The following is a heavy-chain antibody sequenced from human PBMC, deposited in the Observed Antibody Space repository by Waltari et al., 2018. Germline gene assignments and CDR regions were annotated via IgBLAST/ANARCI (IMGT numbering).Heavy chain of an antibody. Sequence: QVQLQESGPGLVKPSQTLSLTCTVSGGSISSGSYYWSWIRQPAGKGLEWIGYIYTSGSTNYTPSLKSRVTISVDTSKNQFSLKLSSVTAADTAVYYCVRATGTMRGFDWFDPWGQGTLVTVSS. CDR3: VRATGTMRGFDWFDP. V-gene: IGHV4-61*09. CDR1: GGSISSGSYY. J-gene: IGHJ5*02. CDR2: IYTSGST. D-gene: IGHD1-7*01.